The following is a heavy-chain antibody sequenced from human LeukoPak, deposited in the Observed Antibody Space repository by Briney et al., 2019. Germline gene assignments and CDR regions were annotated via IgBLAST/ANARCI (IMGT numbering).Heavy chain of an antibody. CDR3: ASLINWNYLYGFDY. D-gene: IGHD1-7*01. Sequence: SETLSLTCPVSGGSVSSGSYYWSWIRQPPGKGLEWIGYIYYSGSTNYNPSLKSRVTISVDTSKNQFSLKLSSVTAADTAVYYCASLINWNYLYGFDYWGQGTLVTVSS. V-gene: IGHV4-61*01. CDR2: IYYSGST. CDR1: GGSVSSGSYY. J-gene: IGHJ4*02.